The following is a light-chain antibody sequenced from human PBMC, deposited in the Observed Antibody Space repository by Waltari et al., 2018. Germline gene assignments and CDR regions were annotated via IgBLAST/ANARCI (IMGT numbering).Light chain of an antibody. CDR1: SSNIGAGYD. J-gene: IGLJ3*02. CDR3: QSYDTSLSSWV. Sequence: GPGQRVTISCAGSSSNIGAGYDVHWYQCLPGTAPKVLIYANTNRRSGVPDRFSGSKSGASASLAITGLQAEDEADYYCQSYDTSLSSWVFGGGTKLTVL. CDR2: ANT. V-gene: IGLV1-40*03.